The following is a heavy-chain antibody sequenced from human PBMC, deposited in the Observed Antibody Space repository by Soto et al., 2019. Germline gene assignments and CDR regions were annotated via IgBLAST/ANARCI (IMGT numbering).Heavy chain of an antibody. Sequence: ASVKVSCKASGYTFTSYGISWVRQAPGQGLEWMGWISAYNGNTNYAQKLQGRVTMTTDTSTSTAYMELRSLRSDDTAVYYCARDRTYNWKAFGGGRYGMDVWGEGTTVTVSS. V-gene: IGHV1-18*01. D-gene: IGHD1-20*01. CDR2: ISAYNGNT. J-gene: IGHJ6*04. CDR1: GYTFTSYG. CDR3: ARDRTYNWKAFGGGRYGMDV.